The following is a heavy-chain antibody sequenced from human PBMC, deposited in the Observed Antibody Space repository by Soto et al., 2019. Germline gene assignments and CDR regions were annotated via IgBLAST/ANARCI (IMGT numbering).Heavy chain of an antibody. J-gene: IGHJ6*02. CDR1: GFTFNSYG. CDR2: IWFDGRNE. D-gene: IGHD2-15*01. CDR3: ARAFRGGDYSWNYYYYGMDV. V-gene: IGHV3-33*01. Sequence: QVQLVESGGGVVQPGRSLRLSCAASGFTFNSYGMHWVRQAPGKGLEWVAVIWFDGRNEYYADSVKGRFTISRDNSKTTLYLQMKSLRGDDTAVYYCARAFRGGDYSWNYYYYGMDVWGQGTTVTVSS.